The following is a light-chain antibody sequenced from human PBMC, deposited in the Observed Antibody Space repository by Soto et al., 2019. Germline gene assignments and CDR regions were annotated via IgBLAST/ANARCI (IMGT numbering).Light chain of an antibody. V-gene: IGKV2-28*01. Sequence: DIVMTQSPLSLPVTPGEPASISCRSSQSLLHSNGYNSLDWYLQKPGQSPQLLIYLGSTRASGVPDRFSGSGSGTDFTLKISRVEAEDVGVYYCMQALQTPRTFGQGNKLEIK. CDR3: MQALQTPRT. CDR1: QSLLHSNGYNS. CDR2: LGS. J-gene: IGKJ2*01.